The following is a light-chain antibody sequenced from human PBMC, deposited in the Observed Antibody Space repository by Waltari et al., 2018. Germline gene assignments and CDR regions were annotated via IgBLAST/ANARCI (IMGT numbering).Light chain of an antibody. CDR2: GNT. CDR3: QSYDNSLTVL. CDR1: SSNIGAGYD. Sequence: QSVLTQPPSVSGAPGQRVTISCTGSSSNIGAGYDVHWYQQLPGRAPKLLIYGNTNRPSGVPDRFSGSKSGTSASLAITGLQAEDEADYYCQSYDNSLTVLFGGGTKLNVL. V-gene: IGLV1-40*01. J-gene: IGLJ2*01.